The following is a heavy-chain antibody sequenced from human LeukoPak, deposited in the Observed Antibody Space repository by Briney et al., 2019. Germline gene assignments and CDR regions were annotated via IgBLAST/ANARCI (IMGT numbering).Heavy chain of an antibody. V-gene: IGHV3-20*04. CDR2: INYNGAIT. D-gene: IGHD3-3*02. CDR3: ARDRLGPSFSVSHFDL. CDR1: GFTFVDYG. J-gene: IGHJ4*02. Sequence: GGTLRLSCATSGFTFVDYGLSWVRRAPGKGLEWLCAINYNGAITDYADPVKGRFTISRNNAKNSLYLRMDSLRAADTCLYYCARDRLGPSFSVSHFDLWGQGTLVTVSS.